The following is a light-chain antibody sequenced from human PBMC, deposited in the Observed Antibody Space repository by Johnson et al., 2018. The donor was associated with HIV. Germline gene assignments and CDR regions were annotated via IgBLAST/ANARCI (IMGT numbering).Light chain of an antibody. CDR1: SSNIGNNY. V-gene: IGLV1-51*01. J-gene: IGLJ1*01. CDR2: DNN. Sequence: QSVLTQPPSVSAAPGQKVTISCSGSSSNIGNNYVSWYQQLPGTAPKLLIYDNNKRPSGIPDRFSGPKSGTSATLGITGLQTGDEADYYCGTWDNTLYVFGTGTKVTVL. CDR3: GTWDNTLYV.